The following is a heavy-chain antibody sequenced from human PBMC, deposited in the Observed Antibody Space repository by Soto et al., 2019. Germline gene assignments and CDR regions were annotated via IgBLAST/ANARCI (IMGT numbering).Heavy chain of an antibody. CDR2: IYYSGST. D-gene: IGHD4-17*01. CDR1: GGSISSGDYY. J-gene: IGHJ6*02. V-gene: IGHV4-30-4*01. Sequence: PSETLSLTCTVSGGSISSGDYYWSWIRQPPGKGLEWIGYIYYSGSTYYNPSLKSRVTISVDTSKNQFSLKLSSVTAADTAVYYCARDKMTTVRNGMDVWGQGTTVTVSS. CDR3: ARDKMTTVRNGMDV.